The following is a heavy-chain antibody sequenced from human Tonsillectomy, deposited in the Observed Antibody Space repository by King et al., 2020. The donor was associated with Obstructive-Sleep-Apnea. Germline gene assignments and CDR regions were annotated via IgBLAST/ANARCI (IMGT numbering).Heavy chain of an antibody. V-gene: IGHV4-30-4*01. CDR3: ATRRTYDYVWGSYRYSYDY. CDR1: GGSISSGDYY. D-gene: IGHD3-16*02. Sequence: QLKESGPGLVKPSQTLSLTCTVSGGSISSGDYYWSWIRQPPGKGLEWIGYIYYSGSTYYNPSLKSRVTISVDTSKNQFSLKLSSVTAADTAVYYCATRRTYDYVWGSYRYSYDYWGQGTLVTVSS. J-gene: IGHJ4*02. CDR2: IYYSGST.